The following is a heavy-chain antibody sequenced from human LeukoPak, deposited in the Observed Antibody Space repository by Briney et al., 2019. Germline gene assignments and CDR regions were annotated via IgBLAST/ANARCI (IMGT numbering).Heavy chain of an antibody. D-gene: IGHD1-26*01. J-gene: IGHJ4*02. V-gene: IGHV1-69*01. Sequence: SLKVSCKASGTPFRSDAWNWVRQAPGQGLEWMGGIIPVFNSPNYAQKFLGRLTITADESTRTAYMELSSLRSEDTAVYYCARDYGVGSTAFDYFWGQGTLVTVSS. CDR3: ARDYGVGSTAFDYF. CDR2: IIPVFNSP. CDR1: GTPFRSDA.